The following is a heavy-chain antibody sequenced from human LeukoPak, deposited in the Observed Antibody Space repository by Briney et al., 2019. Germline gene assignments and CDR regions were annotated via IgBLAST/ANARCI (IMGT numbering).Heavy chain of an antibody. CDR1: GVSFSGYY. CDR3: ARDRYYASSGYAY. V-gene: IGHV4-34*01. CDR2: INHSGST. Sequence: SETLSLSCAVYGVSFSGYYWSWIRQPPGKGLEWIGEINHSGSTNYNPSLKSRVTISVDTSKNQFSLKLSSVTAADTAVYYCARDRYYASSGYAYWGQGTLVTVSS. J-gene: IGHJ4*02. D-gene: IGHD3-22*01.